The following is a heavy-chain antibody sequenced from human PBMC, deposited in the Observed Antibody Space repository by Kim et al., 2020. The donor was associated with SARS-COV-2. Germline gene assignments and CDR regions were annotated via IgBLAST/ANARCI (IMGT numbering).Heavy chain of an antibody. D-gene: IGHD3-3*01. J-gene: IGHJ4*02. CDR3: AKKVRFLGWLYDY. CDR2: ISGSGGST. CDR1: GFTFSSYA. Sequence: GGSLRLSCAASGFTFSSYAMSWVRQAPGKGLEWVSAISGSGGSTYYADSVKGRFTISRDNSKNTLYLQMKSLRAEDTAVYYCAKKVRFLGWLYDYWGQGTLVTVSS. V-gene: IGHV3-23*01.